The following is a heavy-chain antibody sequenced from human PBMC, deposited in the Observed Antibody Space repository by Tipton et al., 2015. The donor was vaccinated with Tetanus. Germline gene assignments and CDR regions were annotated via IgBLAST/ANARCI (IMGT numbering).Heavy chain of an antibody. D-gene: IGHD3-10*01. V-gene: IGHV4-39*01. Sequence: LRLSCFVSGGSISTKTYYWGWIRQTPGKGLEWIASISHSATTFYNPSLKSRVTMSVDPPKNQFSGGLSSVTAADTGVYYCARHVGGYGSPPHDLWGQGTLVTVSS. CDR2: ISHSATT. J-gene: IGHJ5*02. CDR3: ARHVGGYGSPPHDL. CDR1: GGSISTKTYY.